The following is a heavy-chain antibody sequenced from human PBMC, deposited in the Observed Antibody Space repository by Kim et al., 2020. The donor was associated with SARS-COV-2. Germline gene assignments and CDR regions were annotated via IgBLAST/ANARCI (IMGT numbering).Heavy chain of an antibody. J-gene: IGHJ4*02. V-gene: IGHV3-30-3*01. CDR1: GFTFSTYA. CDR2: ISSDGSNK. D-gene: IGHD6-19*01. Sequence: GGSLRLSCAASGFTFSTYAMHWVRQAPGKGLEWVAFISSDGSNKYYADSVKGRFTISRDNSKNTLYLQMNSLRTEDTAVYYCARCVQSPSGWSCYFDYWGQGTLVTVSS. CDR3: ARCVQSPSGWSCYFDY.